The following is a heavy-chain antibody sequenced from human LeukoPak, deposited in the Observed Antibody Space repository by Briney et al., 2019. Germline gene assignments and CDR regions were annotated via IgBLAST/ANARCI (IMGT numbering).Heavy chain of an antibody. CDR2: IKQDGSEK. CDR1: GFTFSSYW. D-gene: IGHD6-6*01. Sequence: GESLKISCAVSGFTFSSYWMSWVRQAPGKGLEWAANIKQDGSEKYYVDSVKGRFTVSRDNAKNSLYLQMNSLRAEDTAVYYCARVYRSSSGYCFDFWGQGTLVTVSS. CDR3: ARVYRSSSGYCFDF. V-gene: IGHV3-7*01. J-gene: IGHJ4*02.